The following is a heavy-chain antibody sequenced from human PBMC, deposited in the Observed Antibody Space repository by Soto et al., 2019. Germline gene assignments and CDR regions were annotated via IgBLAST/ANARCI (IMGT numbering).Heavy chain of an antibody. CDR1: GGTFSSYA. D-gene: IGHD2-2*02. J-gene: IGHJ4*02. V-gene: IGHV1-69*13. CDR2: IIPIFGTA. CDR3: ARDLGDIVVVPAAIQRNNFDY. Sequence: SVKVSCKASGGTFSSYAISWVRQAPGQGLEWMGGIIPIFGTANYAQKFQGRVTITADESTSTAYMELSSLRSEDTAVYYCARDLGDIVVVPAAIQRNNFDYWGQGTLVTVSS.